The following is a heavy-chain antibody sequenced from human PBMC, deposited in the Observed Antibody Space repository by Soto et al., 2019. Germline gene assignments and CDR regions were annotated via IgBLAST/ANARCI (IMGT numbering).Heavy chain of an antibody. CDR3: ATDRSSAGWFDP. Sequence: GGSLRLSCEASGFMFGTSGMHWVRQAPGKGLEWVSGIWLDGSERYYSDSVKGRFTISRDNSKNTLFLQMNSLRVEDTAVYYCATDRSSAGWFDPWGQGTLVTVSS. J-gene: IGHJ5*02. D-gene: IGHD3-10*01. V-gene: IGHV3-33*01. CDR2: IWLDGSER. CDR1: GFMFGTSG.